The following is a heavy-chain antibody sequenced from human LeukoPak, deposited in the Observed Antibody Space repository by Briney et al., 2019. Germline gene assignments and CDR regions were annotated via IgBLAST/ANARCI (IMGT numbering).Heavy chain of an antibody. J-gene: IGHJ4*02. CDR1: GFTFSSYA. CDR3: AKGWYDSSGIPVWYFDY. Sequence: GGSLRLSCAASGFTFSSYAMSWVRQAPGKGLEWVSAISGSGGSTYYADSVKGRFTISRDNSKNTLYLQMNSLRAEDTAVYYCAKGWYDSSGIPVWYFDYWGQGTLVTVSS. CDR2: ISGSGGST. D-gene: IGHD3-22*01. V-gene: IGHV3-23*01.